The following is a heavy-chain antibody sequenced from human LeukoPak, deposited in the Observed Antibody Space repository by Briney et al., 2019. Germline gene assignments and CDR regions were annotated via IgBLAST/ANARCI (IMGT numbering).Heavy chain of an antibody. V-gene: IGHV4-31*03. CDR3: ARELQLNWFDP. Sequence: SETLSLTCTVSGGSISSAGYYWSWIRQHPGKGLEWIGYIYYSGSTYYNPSLKSRVTISVDTSKNQFSLKLSSVTAADTAVYYCARELQLNWFDPWGQGTLVTVSS. J-gene: IGHJ5*02. CDR1: GGSISSAGYY. D-gene: IGHD1-1*01. CDR2: IYYSGST.